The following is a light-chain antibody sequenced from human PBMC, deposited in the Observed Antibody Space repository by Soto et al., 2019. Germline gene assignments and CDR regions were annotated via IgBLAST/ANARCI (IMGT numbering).Light chain of an antibody. V-gene: IGKV1-39*01. J-gene: IGKJ1*01. CDR2: AAS. CDR1: QSIDNF. CDR3: QQSYTIPWT. Sequence: DIQMTQSPSSLSASVGDRVTITCRARQSIDNFLNWYQLKPGRAPKLLIYAASSLESGVPSRFSGSGSGTDFTLTISSLQPEDFATYYCQQSYTIPWTFGQGTKVEIK.